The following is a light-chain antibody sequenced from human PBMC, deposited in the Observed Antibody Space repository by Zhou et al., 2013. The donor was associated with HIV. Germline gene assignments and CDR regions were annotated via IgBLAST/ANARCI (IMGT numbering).Light chain of an antibody. CDR3: QQYDNWST. Sequence: DIQMTQSPSTLSASVGDRVTITCRASQSVNHWLAWYQQKPGKAPELLIYKASILESGVPSRFSGSGSGTEFTLTISSLQPDDFATYYCQQYDNWSTFGQGTKLEI. J-gene: IGKJ2*01. CDR2: KAS. V-gene: IGKV1-5*03. CDR1: QSVNHW.